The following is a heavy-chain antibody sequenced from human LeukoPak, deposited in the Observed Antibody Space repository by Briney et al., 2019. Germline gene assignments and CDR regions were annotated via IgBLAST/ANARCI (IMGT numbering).Heavy chain of an antibody. CDR2: INHSGST. D-gene: IGHD2/OR15-2a*01. CDR1: GGSFSGYY. V-gene: IGHV4-34*01. CDR3: ARATNVDYFFYYGMDV. Sequence: SETLSLTCAVYGGSFSGYYWSWIRQPPGKGLEWIGEINHSGSTNYNPSLKSRVTISVDTSKNQFSLNLRSVTAADTALYYCARATNVDYFFYYGMDVWGQGTTVIVSS. J-gene: IGHJ6*02.